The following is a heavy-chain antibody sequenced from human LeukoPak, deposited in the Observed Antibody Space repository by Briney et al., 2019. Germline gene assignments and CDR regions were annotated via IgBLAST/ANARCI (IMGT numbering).Heavy chain of an antibody. D-gene: IGHD3-10*01. CDR2: IYPGDSDT. J-gene: IGHJ4*02. CDR1: GYSFTSYW. CDR3: ARQRGYGSGPLDY. V-gene: IGHV5-51*01. Sequence: GESLKIYCKASGYSFTSYWIGWVRQMPGKGLEWMGIIYPGDSDTRYSPSFQGQVTISADKSISTAYLQWSSLKASDSAMYYCARQRGYGSGPLDYWGQGTLVTVSS.